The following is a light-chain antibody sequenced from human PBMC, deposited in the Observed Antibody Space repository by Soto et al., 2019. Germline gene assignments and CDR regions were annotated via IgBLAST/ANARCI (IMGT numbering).Light chain of an antibody. CDR1: SSDVGGYNY. J-gene: IGLJ2*01. CDR2: EVS. V-gene: IGLV2-8*01. Sequence: QSVLTQPPSASGSPGQSVTISCTGTSSDVGGYNYVSWYQQHPGKAPKLMIYEVSKRPSGVPDRFSGSKSGNTASLTVSGLQAEDEADYYCSSYAGSPWVVFGGGTKLTVL. CDR3: SSYAGSPWVV.